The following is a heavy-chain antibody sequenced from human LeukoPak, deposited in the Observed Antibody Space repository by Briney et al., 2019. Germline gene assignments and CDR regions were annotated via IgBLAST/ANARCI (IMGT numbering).Heavy chain of an antibody. J-gene: IGHJ6*03. D-gene: IGHD6-13*01. CDR2: INWNGGST. CDR3: ARLQQLDYYYYYYMDV. Sequence: GGSLRLSCAASGFTFDDYGMSWVRQAPGKGLEWVSGINWNGGSTGYADSVKGRLTISRDNAKNSLYLQMNSLRAEDTALYYCARLQQLDYYYYYYMDVWGKGTTVTVSS. CDR1: GFTFDDYG. V-gene: IGHV3-20*04.